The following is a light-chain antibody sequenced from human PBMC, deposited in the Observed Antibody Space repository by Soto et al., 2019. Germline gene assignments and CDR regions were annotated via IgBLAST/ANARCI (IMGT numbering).Light chain of an antibody. CDR3: NSFDHATIYL. CDR2: EVS. J-gene: IGLJ1*01. V-gene: IGLV2-14*03. CDR1: SSDIVAYDY. Sequence: SALTEASCWSGAPGHSITVSWSGTSSDIVAYDYVSWYQQHPGRAPKLIIYEVSHRFSGLSYRFSGSKSGNTASLTISRLQDEDERHSYCNSFDHATIYLFGSAPTVPVL.